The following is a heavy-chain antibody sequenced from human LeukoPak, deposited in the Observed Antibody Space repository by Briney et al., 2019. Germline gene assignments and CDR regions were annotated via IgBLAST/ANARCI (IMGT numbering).Heavy chain of an antibody. Sequence: SETLSLTCAVSGGSVTSYYWSWVRQVPGKGLEWIGYVYYSGTTNYNPSLKSRVTISVDTSKNQFSLKLSSVTAADTAVYYCARHGSGSVVPVGFDPWGQGTLVTVSS. D-gene: IGHD2-15*01. CDR2: VYYSGTT. CDR1: GGSVTSYY. CDR3: ARHGSGSVVPVGFDP. J-gene: IGHJ5*02. V-gene: IGHV4-59*08.